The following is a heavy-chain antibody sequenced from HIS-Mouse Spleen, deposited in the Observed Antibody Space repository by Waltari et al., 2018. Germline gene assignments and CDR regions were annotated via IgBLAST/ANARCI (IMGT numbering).Heavy chain of an antibody. J-gene: IGHJ2*01. Sequence: QLQLQESGPGLVKPSETLSLTCTVPGGSISRSSYSWGRIRQPPGKGLEWMWSIYYSGSTYYNPSLKSRVTISVDTSKNQFSLKLSSVTAADTAVYYCAREIPYSSSWYDWYFDLWGRGTLVTVSS. CDR1: GGSISRSSYS. CDR2: IYYSGST. V-gene: IGHV4-39*07. D-gene: IGHD6-13*01. CDR3: AREIPYSSSWYDWYFDL.